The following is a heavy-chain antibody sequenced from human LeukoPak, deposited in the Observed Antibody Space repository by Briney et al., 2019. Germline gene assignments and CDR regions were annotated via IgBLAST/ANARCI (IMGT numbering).Heavy chain of an antibody. J-gene: IGHJ3*02. CDR1: GYTFTGYY. CDR2: INPNTGGT. Sequence: ASVKVSCKASGYTFTGYYMHWVRQAPGQGLEWMGWINPNTGGTTYAQNFQGRVTMTRDTSISTAYMELSRLKSDDTAVYYCARDLSLCGYGSGSCDAFDIWGQGTMVTVSS. CDR3: ARDLSLCGYGSGSCDAFDI. V-gene: IGHV1-2*02. D-gene: IGHD3-10*01.